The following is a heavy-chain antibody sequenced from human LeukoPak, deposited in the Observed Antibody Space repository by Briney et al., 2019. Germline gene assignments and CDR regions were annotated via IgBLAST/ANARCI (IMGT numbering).Heavy chain of an antibody. CDR3: ARGYSSSWYPYFDY. CDR2: ISTSGGTK. D-gene: IGHD6-13*01. V-gene: IGHV3-11*04. J-gene: IGHJ4*02. Sequence: GGSLRLSCAASGFTFSDYYMSWIRQAPGKGLEWVSYISTSGGTKYYADSVKGRFTISRDNAKNSLYLQMNSLRAEDTAVYYCARGYSSSWYPYFDYWGQGTLVTVSS. CDR1: GFTFSDYY.